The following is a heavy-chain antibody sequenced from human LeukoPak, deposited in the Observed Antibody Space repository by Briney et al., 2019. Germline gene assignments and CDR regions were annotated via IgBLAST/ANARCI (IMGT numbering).Heavy chain of an antibody. J-gene: IGHJ4*02. V-gene: IGHV4-61*01. CDR3: ARAHYDFWSGSTSDTAKFDY. Sequence: SQTLSLTCTVSGGSISSGNYYWSWIRQPPGKGLEWIGYIYYSGSTNYNPSLKSRVTISVDTSKNQFSLKLSSVTAADTAVYYCARAHYDFWSGSTSDTAKFDYWGQGTLVTVSS. CDR2: IYYSGST. D-gene: IGHD3-3*01. CDR1: GGSISSGNYY.